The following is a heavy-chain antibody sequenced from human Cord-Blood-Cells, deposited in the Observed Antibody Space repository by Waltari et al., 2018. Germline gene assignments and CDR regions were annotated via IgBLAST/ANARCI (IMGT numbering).Heavy chain of an antibody. CDR1: GGTSSSYA. CDR3: ARDRLGYCSSTSCYYVDY. Sequence: QVQLVQSGAEVKKPGSSVKVSCKASGGTSSSYAISWVRQAPGQGLEWMGGIIPIFGTANYAQKFQGRVTITADESTSTAYMELSSLRSEDTAVYYCARDRLGYCSSTSCYYVDYWGQGTLVTVSS. V-gene: IGHV1-69*01. CDR2: IIPIFGTA. D-gene: IGHD2-2*01. J-gene: IGHJ4*02.